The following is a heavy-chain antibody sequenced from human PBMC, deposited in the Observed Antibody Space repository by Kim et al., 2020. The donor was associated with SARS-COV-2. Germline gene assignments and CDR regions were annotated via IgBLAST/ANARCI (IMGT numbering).Heavy chain of an antibody. CDR1: GFTFSSYS. Sequence: GGSLRLSCAASGFTFSSYSMNWVRQAPGKGLEWVSSISSSSSYIYYADSVKGRFTISRDNAKNSLYLQMNSLRAEDTAVYYCARPVLWFGDPLANYGMDVWGQGTTVTVSS. J-gene: IGHJ6*02. CDR3: ARPVLWFGDPLANYGMDV. CDR2: ISSSSSYI. V-gene: IGHV3-21*01. D-gene: IGHD3-10*01.